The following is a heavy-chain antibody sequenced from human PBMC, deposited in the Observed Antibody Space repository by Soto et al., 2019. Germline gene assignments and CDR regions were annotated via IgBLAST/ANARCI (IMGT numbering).Heavy chain of an antibody. Sequence: SETLSLTCTVSGGSVSSGDYYWSWIRQPPGKGLEWIGYIYYSGSTNYNHSLESRVTISVDTSKNHFSLKLSSVTAADPAVYYCARDASAAYHYYYGMDVWGQGTTVTVSS. D-gene: IGHD6-13*01. CDR3: ARDASAAYHYYYGMDV. J-gene: IGHJ6*02. V-gene: IGHV4-61*08. CDR2: IYYSGST. CDR1: GGSVSSGDYY.